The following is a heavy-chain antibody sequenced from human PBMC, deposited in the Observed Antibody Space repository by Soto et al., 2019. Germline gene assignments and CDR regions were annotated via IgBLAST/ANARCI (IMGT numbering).Heavy chain of an antibody. D-gene: IGHD2-15*01. CDR1: GYTFTSYG. J-gene: IGHJ4*02. V-gene: IGHV1-18*04. Sequence: ASVKVPCKASGYTFTSYGIIRVRQAPGQGLEWMGWISAYNGNTNYAQKLQGRVTMTTDTSTSTAYMELRSLRSDDTAVHYCARVRDVVVVAATQTFDYWGQGTQVTVSS. CDR2: ISAYNGNT. CDR3: ARVRDVVVVAATQTFDY.